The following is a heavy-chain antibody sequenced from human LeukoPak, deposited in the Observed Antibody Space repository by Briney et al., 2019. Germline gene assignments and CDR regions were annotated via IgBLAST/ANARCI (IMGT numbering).Heavy chain of an antibody. D-gene: IGHD2/OR15-2a*01. V-gene: IGHV4-39*07. CDR1: GGSISSSSYY. J-gene: IGHJ4*02. Sequence: SETLSLTCTVSGGSISSSSYYWGWIRQPPGKGLEWNGSIYYSGSTYYNPSLKSRVTISVDTSKNQFSLKLSSVTAADTAVYYCARVRLSVDYWGRRTLVTVSS. CDR2: IYYSGST. CDR3: ARVRLSVDY.